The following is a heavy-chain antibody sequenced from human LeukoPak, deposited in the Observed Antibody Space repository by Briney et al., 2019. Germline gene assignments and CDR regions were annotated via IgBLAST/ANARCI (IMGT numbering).Heavy chain of an antibody. J-gene: IGHJ5*02. CDR2: IYETGNS. CDR1: GGSIARGGYS. V-gene: IGHV4-30-2*01. Sequence: SETLSLTCIVSGGSIARGGYSWTWLRQPPGKGLEWIGGIYETGNSHYNPSLKSRVTISVDFAKNHFSLSLTTVTAADTAVYYCARRTGWVDPWGQGTLVAVSS. CDR3: ARRTGWVDP.